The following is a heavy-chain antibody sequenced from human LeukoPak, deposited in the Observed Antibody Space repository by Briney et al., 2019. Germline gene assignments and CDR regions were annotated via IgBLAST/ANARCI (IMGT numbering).Heavy chain of an antibody. CDR2: IHYSGST. V-gene: IGHV4-39*01. Sequence: SETLSLTCTVSGDPISGYSYYWAWIRQPPGKGLEWIGTIHYSGSTYYNPSLKSRVTISVDTSKNQFSLKLTSLTAADTAVYYCVRQDGGYYYWSDPWGQGTLVTVSS. D-gene: IGHD3-22*01. J-gene: IGHJ5*02. CDR3: VRQDGGYYYWSDP. CDR1: GDPISGYSYY.